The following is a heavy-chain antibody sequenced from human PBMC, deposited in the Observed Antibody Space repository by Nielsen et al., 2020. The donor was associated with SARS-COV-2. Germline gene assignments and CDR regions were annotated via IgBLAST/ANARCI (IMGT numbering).Heavy chain of an antibody. CDR1: GGSISSSSYY. D-gene: IGHD1-7*01. V-gene: IGHV4-61*05. J-gene: IGHJ5*02. CDR2: IYYSGST. Sequence: SETLSLTCTVSGGSISSSSYYWSWIRQPPGKGLEWIGYIYYSGSTNYNPSLKSRVTISVDTSKNQFSLKLSSVTAADTAVYYCAGRVLDNWNYPGGNWFDPWGQGTLVTVSS. CDR3: AGRVLDNWNYPGGNWFDP.